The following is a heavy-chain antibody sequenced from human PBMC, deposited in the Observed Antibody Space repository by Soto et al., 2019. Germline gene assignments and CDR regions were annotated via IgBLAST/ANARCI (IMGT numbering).Heavy chain of an antibody. CDR3: ARDNVDKANVYWFDP. D-gene: IGHD5-18*01. CDR2: INAGNGNT. Sequence: ASVKVSCKASGYTFTSYAMHWVRQAPGQRLEWMGWINAGNGNTKYSQKFQGRVTITRDTSASTAYMELSSLRSEDTAVYYCARDNVDKANVYWFDPWGQGTLVTVSA. J-gene: IGHJ5*02. CDR1: GYTFTSYA. V-gene: IGHV1-3*01.